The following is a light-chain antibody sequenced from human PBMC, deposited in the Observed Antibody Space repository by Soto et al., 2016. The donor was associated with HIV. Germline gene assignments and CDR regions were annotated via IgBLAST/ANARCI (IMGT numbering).Light chain of an antibody. CDR2: DDS. Sequence: SYVLAQPPSVSVAPGQTARITCGGNNIGDKSVYWYQQRTGRAPVLVVYDDSDRPSGIPERFSGSNSENTATLSINRVEVGDEADYYCQVWDSNSDHPIFGGGTKLTVL. CDR1: NIGDKS. J-gene: IGLJ2*01. V-gene: IGLV3-21*02. CDR3: QVWDSNSDHPI.